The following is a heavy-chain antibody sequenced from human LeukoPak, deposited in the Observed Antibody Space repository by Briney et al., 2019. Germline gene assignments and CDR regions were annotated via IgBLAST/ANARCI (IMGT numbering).Heavy chain of an antibody. V-gene: IGHV3-48*03. CDR3: AKSSDYVWGSYRSYYLDY. D-gene: IGHD3-16*02. J-gene: IGHJ4*02. CDR2: IGSRGSTM. CDR1: GFTFSSYE. Sequence: QPGGSLRLSCAASGFTFSSYEINWVRQAPGKGLEWVSNIGSRGSTMYYADSVKGRFTISRDNARNSLYLQMNSLRAEDTAVYYCAKSSDYVWGSYRSYYLDYWGQGTLVTVSS.